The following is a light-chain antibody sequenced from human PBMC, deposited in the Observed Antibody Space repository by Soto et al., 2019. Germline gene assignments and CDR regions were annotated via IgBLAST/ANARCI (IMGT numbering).Light chain of an antibody. CDR2: AAS. J-gene: IGKJ4*01. Sequence: DIQLTQSPSFLSASVGDRVTITCRASQGITTYLAWYQQKPGKAPKVLMYAASSLQDVEPSRFSGSGLGTEFTLTISSLQPEDFATYYCRQFNSYPLTFGGGAKVDIK. V-gene: IGKV1-9*01. CDR1: QGITTY. CDR3: RQFNSYPLT.